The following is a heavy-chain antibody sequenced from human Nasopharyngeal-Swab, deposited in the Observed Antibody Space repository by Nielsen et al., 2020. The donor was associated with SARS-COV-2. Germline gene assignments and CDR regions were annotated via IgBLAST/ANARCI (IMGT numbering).Heavy chain of an antibody. D-gene: IGHD3-22*01. Sequence: GESLKISCAASGFTFSSHWMSWVRQAPGKGLEWVANLSEDGSGKQYADSVKGRFTISRDNAKNSLYLQMNSLRAEDTAVYYCARDEGVLNYDSSGYYPPDYWGQGTLVTVSS. CDR1: GFTFSSHW. CDR3: ARDEGVLNYDSSGYYPPDY. V-gene: IGHV3-7*05. CDR2: LSEDGSGK. J-gene: IGHJ4*02.